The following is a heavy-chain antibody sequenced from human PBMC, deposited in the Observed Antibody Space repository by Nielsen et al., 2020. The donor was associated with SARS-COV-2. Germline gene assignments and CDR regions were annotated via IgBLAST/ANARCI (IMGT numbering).Heavy chain of an antibody. V-gene: IGHV3-30*18. J-gene: IGHJ4*02. D-gene: IGHD2-8*01. CDR2: ISYDASNK. CDR3: AKGRGQPVVRVFAIQPEFDY. Sequence: GESLKISCAASGFTFSSFGMHWVRQAPGKGLEWVAFISYDASNKYYADSVKGRFTISRDNSKNTLYLQMNSLTAEDTAVYYCAKGRGQPVVRVFAIQPEFDYWGQGTLVTVSS. CDR1: GFTFSSFG.